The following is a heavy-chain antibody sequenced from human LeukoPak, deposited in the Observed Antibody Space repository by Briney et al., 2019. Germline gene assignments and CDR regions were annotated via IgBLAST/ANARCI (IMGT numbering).Heavy chain of an antibody. CDR1: GGTFSSYA. V-gene: IGHV1-69*13. CDR3: ARSIAAAGTLDY. D-gene: IGHD6-13*01. J-gene: IGHJ4*02. Sequence: SVKVSCKASGGTFSSYAISWVRQAPGQGLEWMGGIIPIFGTANYAQKFQGRVTITADESTSAAYMELSSLRSEDTAVYYCARSIAAAGTLDYWGQGTLVTVSS. CDR2: IIPIFGTA.